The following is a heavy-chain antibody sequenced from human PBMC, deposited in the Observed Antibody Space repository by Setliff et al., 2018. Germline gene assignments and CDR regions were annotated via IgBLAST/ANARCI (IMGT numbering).Heavy chain of an antibody. CDR1: GGTFSSYA. J-gene: IGHJ5*02. V-gene: IGHV1-8*02. Sequence: ASVKVSCKASGGTFSSYAISWVRQATGQGLEWMGWMNPNSGNTGYAQNFQGRVSMTRNTSISTAYMELNSLTSEDTAVYYCARSKVEAAMVKHNWFDPWGQGTQVTVS. CDR3: ARSKVEAAMVKHNWFDP. D-gene: IGHD5-18*01. CDR2: MNPNSGNT.